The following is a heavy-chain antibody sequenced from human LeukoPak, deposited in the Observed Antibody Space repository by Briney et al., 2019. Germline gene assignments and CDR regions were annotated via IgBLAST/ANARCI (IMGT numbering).Heavy chain of an antibody. J-gene: IGHJ4*02. Sequence: SETLSLTCTVSGGSISSGSYYWSWIRQPAGKGLEWIGRIYTSGSTNYNPSLKSRVTISVDTSKNQFSLKLSSVTAADTAVYYCARATMVRGAPISSIDYWGQGTLVTVSS. CDR2: IYTSGST. D-gene: IGHD3-10*01. CDR3: ARATMVRGAPISSIDY. CDR1: GGSISSGSYY. V-gene: IGHV4-61*02.